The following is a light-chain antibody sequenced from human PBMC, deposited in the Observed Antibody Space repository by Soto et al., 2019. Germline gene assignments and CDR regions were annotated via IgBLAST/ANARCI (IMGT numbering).Light chain of an antibody. CDR1: QTINDW. CDR2: KVS. CDR3: QQYHFFWT. Sequence: DIQMTQSPSTLPASVGDRVTITCRASQTINDWLAWYQQKPGKVPKLLIYKVSSLESGVPSRFSGSGSGTESTLTVSRLQPDDFATYYCQQYHFFWTFGQGTKVEIK. J-gene: IGKJ1*01. V-gene: IGKV1-5*03.